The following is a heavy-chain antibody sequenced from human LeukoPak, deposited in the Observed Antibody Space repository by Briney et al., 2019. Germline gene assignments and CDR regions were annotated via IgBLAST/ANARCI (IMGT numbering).Heavy chain of an antibody. CDR3: ARDPSTLLPTDDS. Sequence: GGSLRLSCVGSGFNFMQYGMMWVRQAPGKGLEWVSTIHPSGINTHHADSVKGRFTISRDNSKNTLYLQMNSLRVEDTAIYYCARDPSTLLPTDDSWGQGTLVAVSS. CDR2: IHPSGINT. D-gene: IGHD2-2*01. V-gene: IGHV3-23*05. J-gene: IGHJ4*02. CDR1: GFNFMQYG.